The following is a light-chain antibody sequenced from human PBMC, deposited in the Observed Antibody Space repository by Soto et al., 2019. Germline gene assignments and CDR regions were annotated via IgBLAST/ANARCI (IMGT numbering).Light chain of an antibody. CDR1: SSDVGGYNY. CDR3: SSYTSSSTLV. CDR2: EVS. V-gene: IGLV2-14*01. Sequence: LTQPASVSGSPGQSITISCTGTSSDVGGYNYVSWYQQHPGKAPKLMIYEVSNRPSGVSNRFSDSKSGNTASLTISGLQAEDEADYYCSSYTSSSTLVFGGGTQLTVL. J-gene: IGLJ2*01.